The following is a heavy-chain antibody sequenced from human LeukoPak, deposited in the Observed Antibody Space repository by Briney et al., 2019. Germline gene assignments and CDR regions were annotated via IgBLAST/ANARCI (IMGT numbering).Heavy chain of an antibody. CDR1: GFTFSSYS. CDR3: ARVRGYSSGWYDAFDI. V-gene: IGHV3-21*01. Sequence: GGSLRLSCAASGFTFSSYSMNWVRQAPGKGLEWVSSISSSSSYIYYADSVKGRFTISRDNAKNSLYLQMNSLRAEDTAVYYCARVRGYSSGWYDAFDIWGQGTMVTVSS. D-gene: IGHD6-19*01. J-gene: IGHJ3*02. CDR2: ISSSSSYI.